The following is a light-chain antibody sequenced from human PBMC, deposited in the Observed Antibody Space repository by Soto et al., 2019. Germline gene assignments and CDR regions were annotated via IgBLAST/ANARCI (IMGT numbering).Light chain of an antibody. CDR3: QKYNSAPRGT. V-gene: IGKV1-27*01. Sequence: DIQMTQSPSSLSASVGDRVTITCRASQGISNYLAWYQQKPGKVPKLLIYAASTLQSGVPSRLSGSGSGTDFTITISRLQPEDVATYYCQKYNSAPRGTFGQGTRLEIK. CDR2: AAS. CDR1: QGISNY. J-gene: IGKJ5*01.